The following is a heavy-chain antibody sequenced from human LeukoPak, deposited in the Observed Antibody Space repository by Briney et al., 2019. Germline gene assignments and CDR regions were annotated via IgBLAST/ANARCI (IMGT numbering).Heavy chain of an antibody. CDR1: GSTFSNYW. CDR3: ARAPSEIGGYYPEYFRH. V-gene: IGHV3-74*01. D-gene: IGHD3-22*01. CDR2: IKSDGRT. J-gene: IGHJ1*01. Sequence: SGGSLRLSCAAAGSTFSNYWMHWVRQAPGKGLVWVSRIKSDGRTNYADSVKGRFTISRDNAKNTVSLQMNSLRAEDTGVYYCARAPSEIGGYYPEYFRHWGQGTLVTVSS.